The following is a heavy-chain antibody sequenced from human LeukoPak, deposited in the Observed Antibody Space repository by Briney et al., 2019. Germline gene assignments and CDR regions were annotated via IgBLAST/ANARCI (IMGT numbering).Heavy chain of an antibody. CDR1: GGSVSGYY. V-gene: IGHV4-59*08. J-gene: IGHJ5*02. Sequence: SETLSLTCSVSGGSVSGYYWIWIRQPPGNGLEWVAYIHSGGGTNYNPSLKSRVTISVDTSKNQFSLKLSSVTAADTAVYYCARLTGGDLWPQRGWFDAWGQGTLVTVSS. D-gene: IGHD2-21*02. CDR3: ARLTGGDLWPQRGWFDA. CDR2: IHSGGGT.